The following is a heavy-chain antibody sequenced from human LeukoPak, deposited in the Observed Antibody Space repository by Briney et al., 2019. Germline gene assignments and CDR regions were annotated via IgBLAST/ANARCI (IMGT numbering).Heavy chain of an antibody. V-gene: IGHV1-18*01. Sequence: ASVTVSCKASGYTFTSYGISWVRQAPGQGLEWMGWISAYNGNTNYAQKLQGRVTMTTDTSTSTAYMELRSLRSDDTAVYYCARDKVVTAIPLIYYYYYGMDVWGQGTTVTVSS. CDR2: ISAYNGNT. J-gene: IGHJ6*02. CDR3: ARDKVVTAIPLIYYYYYGMDV. CDR1: GYTFTSYG. D-gene: IGHD2-21*02.